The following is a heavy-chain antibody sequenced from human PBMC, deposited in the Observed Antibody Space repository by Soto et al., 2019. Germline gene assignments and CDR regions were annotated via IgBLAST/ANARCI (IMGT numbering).Heavy chain of an antibody. Sequence: QITLNESGPTVVRPTETLTLTCRFSGFSLTTSGVGVGWIRQSPGKAPEWLALIYWYDDKRYSASLKSRLTITKDYSKNQVVLTVSDLDPTDTATYYCAHRVLRTVFGLVTTTAIYFDFWGQGTPVAVSS. D-gene: IGHD3-3*01. J-gene: IGHJ4*02. CDR3: AHRVLRTVFGLVTTTAIYFDF. CDR1: GFSLTTSGVG. V-gene: IGHV2-5*01. CDR2: IYWYDDK.